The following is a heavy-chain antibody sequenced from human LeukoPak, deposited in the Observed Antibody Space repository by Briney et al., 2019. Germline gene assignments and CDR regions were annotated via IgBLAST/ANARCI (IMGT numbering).Heavy chain of an antibody. Sequence: GGSLRLSCAASGFTFSSYSMNWVRQAPGKGLEWVSYISSSSSTIYYADSVKGRFTISRDNAKNSLYLQMNSLRAEDTAVYYCARDSPGAAHLWHAFDIWGQGTMVTVSS. J-gene: IGHJ3*02. V-gene: IGHV3-48*01. D-gene: IGHD6-6*01. CDR2: ISSSSSTI. CDR3: ARDSPGAAHLWHAFDI. CDR1: GFTFSSYS.